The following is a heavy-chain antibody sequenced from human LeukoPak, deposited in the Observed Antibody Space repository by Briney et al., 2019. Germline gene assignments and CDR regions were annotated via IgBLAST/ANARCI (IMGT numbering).Heavy chain of an antibody. J-gene: IGHJ4*02. V-gene: IGHV1-2*02. D-gene: IGHD2-2*01. Sequence: ASMKVSCKTSGYTFTDYIIHWVRQAPGQGLEWMGWINPKNGGTSYAPKFQGRVTMTTDPSINTASMELTRLKSDDTAFYYCSKAIPRICHETTCYEKTGGQGTLVTVS. CDR2: INPKNGGT. CDR3: SKAIPRICHETTCYEKT. CDR1: GYTFTDYI.